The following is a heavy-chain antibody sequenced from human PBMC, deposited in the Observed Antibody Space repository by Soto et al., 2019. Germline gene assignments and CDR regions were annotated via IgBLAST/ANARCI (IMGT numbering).Heavy chain of an antibody. CDR3: AREYSSSSHYYYYGMDV. D-gene: IGHD6-6*01. V-gene: IGHV1-2*02. CDR1: GYTFTGYY. Sequence: ASVKVSCKASGYTFTGYYMRWVRQAPGQGLEWMGWINPNSGGTNYAQKFQGRVTMTRDTSISTAYMEPSRLRSDDTAVYYCAREYSSSSHYYYYGMDVWGQGTTVTVSS. CDR2: INPNSGGT. J-gene: IGHJ6*02.